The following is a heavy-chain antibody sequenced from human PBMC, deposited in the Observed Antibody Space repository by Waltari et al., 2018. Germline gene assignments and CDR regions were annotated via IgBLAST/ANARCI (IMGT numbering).Heavy chain of an antibody. CDR2: INPNSGGT. CDR1: GYTFTGYY. CDR3: ARLTYYYGSGSYPNAFDI. V-gene: IGHV1-2*02. J-gene: IGHJ3*02. Sequence: QVQLVQSGAEVKKPGASVKVSCKASGYTFTGYYIHWVRQAPGQGLEWMGWINPNSGGTNYAQKFQGRVTMTRDTSISTAYMELSRLRSDDTAVYYCARLTYYYGSGSYPNAFDIWGQGTMVTVSS. D-gene: IGHD3-10*01.